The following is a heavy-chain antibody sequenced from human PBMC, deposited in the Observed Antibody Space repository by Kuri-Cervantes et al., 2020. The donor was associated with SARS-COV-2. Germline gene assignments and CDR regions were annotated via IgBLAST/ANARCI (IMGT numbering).Heavy chain of an antibody. Sequence: GSLRLSCTVSGDSISSYSWTWIRQPPGEGLEWIGSISYSGSTNYNPPLESRVTISVDTSKNQFSLKLSSVTAADTAVYYCARELGYSSAWSQGDYFDNWGQGTLVTVSS. J-gene: IGHJ4*02. CDR3: ARELGYSSAWSQGDYFDN. CDR2: ISYSGST. V-gene: IGHV4-59*01. CDR1: GDSISSYS. D-gene: IGHD6-19*01.